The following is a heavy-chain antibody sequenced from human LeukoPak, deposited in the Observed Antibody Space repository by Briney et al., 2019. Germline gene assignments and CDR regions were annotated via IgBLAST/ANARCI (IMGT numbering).Heavy chain of an antibody. CDR1: GYTFINYA. J-gene: IGHJ4*02. D-gene: IGHD6-13*01. CDR2: INAVNGNT. V-gene: IGHV1-3*01. CDR3: ARGPRAAADDY. Sequence: ASVKVSCKASGYTFINYAINWGRQAPGQRPKWMGWINAVNGNTKYSQKFQGRVTITRDTSASTAYMELTSLTSADTAVYFCARGPRAAADDYWGQGTLVTVSS.